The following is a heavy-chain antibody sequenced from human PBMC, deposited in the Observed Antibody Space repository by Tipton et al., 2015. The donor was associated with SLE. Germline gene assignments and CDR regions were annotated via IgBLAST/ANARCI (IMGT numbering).Heavy chain of an antibody. D-gene: IGHD5-18*01. Sequence: TLSLTCTVSGGSISSHYWSWIRQPPGKGLEWIGYIYYSGSTYYNPSLKSRVTISVDTSKNQFSLKLSSVTAADTAVYYCARGGGSYGHGEDFDYWGQGTLVTVSS. CDR1: GGSISSHY. V-gene: IGHV4-59*11. J-gene: IGHJ4*02. CDR3: ARGGGSYGHGEDFDY. CDR2: IYYSGST.